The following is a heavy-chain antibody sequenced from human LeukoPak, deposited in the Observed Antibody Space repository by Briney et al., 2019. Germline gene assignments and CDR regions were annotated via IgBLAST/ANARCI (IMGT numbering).Heavy chain of an antibody. Sequence: PGESLKISCKCSGYSFTANWIGWVRQMPGKGLEWMGIIYPGDSETRYSPSFQGQVTISADKSISTAYLQWSSLKPSDTAMYYCVRSRGYSYGYSYYFDYWGQGALVTVSS. CDR3: VRSRGYSYGYSYYFDY. V-gene: IGHV5-51*01. CDR2: IYPGDSET. D-gene: IGHD5-18*01. CDR1: GYSFTANW. J-gene: IGHJ4*02.